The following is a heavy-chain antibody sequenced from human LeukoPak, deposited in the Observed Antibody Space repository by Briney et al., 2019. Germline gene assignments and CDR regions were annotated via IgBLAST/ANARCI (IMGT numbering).Heavy chain of an antibody. CDR1: GLTVSSSY. J-gene: IGHJ3*02. CDR3: ARDRSAVDRAYDI. Sequence: GGSLRLSCAASGLTVSSSYMSWVRQAPGKGLEWVSVLYSGGDIYYKDSVRGRFTISRDNSKNTLYLQMNSLRVEDTAVYYCARDRSAVDRAYDIWGQGTMVTVSS. CDR2: LYSGGDI. D-gene: IGHD6-19*01. V-gene: IGHV3-53*01.